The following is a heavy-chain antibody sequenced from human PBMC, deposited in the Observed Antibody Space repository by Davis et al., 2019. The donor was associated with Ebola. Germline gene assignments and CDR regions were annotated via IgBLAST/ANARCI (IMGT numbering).Heavy chain of an antibody. Sequence: SETLSLTCSVSGGSISSSSYYWGWIRQPPGKGLEWIGSIYYSGSTNYNPSLKSRVTISLDTSKKQFSLNLISVTAADTAVYSCARGPTRDYFDYWGQGSLVTVSS. J-gene: IGHJ4*02. CDR1: GGSISSSSYY. V-gene: IGHV4-39*07. CDR3: ARGPTRDYFDY. CDR2: IYYSGST.